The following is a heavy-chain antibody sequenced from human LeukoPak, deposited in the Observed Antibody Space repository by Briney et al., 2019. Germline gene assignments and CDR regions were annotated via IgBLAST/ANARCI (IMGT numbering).Heavy chain of an antibody. J-gene: IGHJ6*03. CDR2: IIPIFGTA. D-gene: IGHD3-16*01. Sequence: ASVKVSCKASGGTFSSYAISWVRQAPGQGLEWMGGIIPIFGTANYAQKFQGRVTITTDESTSTAYMELSSLRSEDTAVYYCARVLMMRNYYYYYMDVWGKGTTVTVSS. CDR3: ARVLMMRNYYYYYMDV. V-gene: IGHV1-69*05. CDR1: GGTFSSYA.